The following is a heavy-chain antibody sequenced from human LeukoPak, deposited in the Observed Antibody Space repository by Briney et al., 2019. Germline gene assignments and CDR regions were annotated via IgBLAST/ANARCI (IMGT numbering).Heavy chain of an antibody. D-gene: IGHD3-10*01. Sequence: GASVKVSCKTSGYTFRDYYIHWVQQAPGQGLEWMGWINPTSGGTKYAQNFQGRVILTRDTSISTAYMELTRLTSDDTAMYYCARDPPEFSVSHFWFDPWGQGTLVTVSS. CDR2: INPTSGGT. CDR1: GYTFRDYY. J-gene: IGHJ5*02. V-gene: IGHV1-2*02. CDR3: ARDPPEFSVSHFWFDP.